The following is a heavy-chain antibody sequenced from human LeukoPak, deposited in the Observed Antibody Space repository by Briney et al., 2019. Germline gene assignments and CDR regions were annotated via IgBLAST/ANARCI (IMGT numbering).Heavy chain of an antibody. CDR2: IKQDGSEK. V-gene: IGHV3-7*01. Sequence: GGSLRLSCAVSGFTFSSYWMSWVRQPPGKGLEWVANIKQDGSEKCYVDSVKGRFTISRDNAKKSLYLQMNSLRAEDTAVYYCARRRTTMVRGVPSNWFDPWGQGTLVAVSS. J-gene: IGHJ5*02. CDR1: GFTFSSYW. D-gene: IGHD3-10*01. CDR3: ARRRTTMVRGVPSNWFDP.